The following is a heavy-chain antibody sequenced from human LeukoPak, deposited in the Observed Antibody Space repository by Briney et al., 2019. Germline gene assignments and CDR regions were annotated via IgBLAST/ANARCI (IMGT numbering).Heavy chain of an antibody. CDR2: INHSGST. Sequence: PSETLSVTCAVYGESFSAYYWSWIRQPPGKGLEWIGEINHSGSTNYNPSLKSRVTISVDTSKNQFSLKLTSVTAADTAVYYCARSSYYGSGSSPKYFDYWGQGTLVTVSS. CDR3: ARSSYYGSGSSPKYFDY. CDR1: GESFSAYY. J-gene: IGHJ4*02. V-gene: IGHV4-34*01. D-gene: IGHD3-10*01.